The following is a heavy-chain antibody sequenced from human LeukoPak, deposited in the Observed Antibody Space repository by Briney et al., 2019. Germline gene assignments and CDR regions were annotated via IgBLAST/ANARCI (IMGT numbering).Heavy chain of an antibody. Sequence: GGSLRLSCAASGFTFSSYWMSWVRQAPGKGLEWVANIKQDGSEKYYVDSVKGRFTISRDNAKNALYLQMNSLRAEDTAVYYCARVVRGQQLVPRGYYYYMDVWGKGTTVTISS. J-gene: IGHJ6*03. V-gene: IGHV3-7*01. CDR2: IKQDGSEK. CDR1: GFTFSSYW. D-gene: IGHD6-13*01. CDR3: ARVVRGQQLVPRGYYYYMDV.